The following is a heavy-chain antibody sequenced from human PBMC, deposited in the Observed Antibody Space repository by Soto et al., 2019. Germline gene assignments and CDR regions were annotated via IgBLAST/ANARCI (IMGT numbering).Heavy chain of an antibody. V-gene: IGHV3-30*03. CDR3: ARVQLRSTGWYP. CDR1: GLTFSNYG. J-gene: IGHJ5*02. Sequence: GGSLRLSCAASGLTFSNYGMHWVRQAPGKVLEWVAHISYDGSNEHYVDSVEGRFTISRDNAKNTLYLQMNSLRAEDTAIYYCARVQLRSTGWYPWGQGTLVTVSS. D-gene: IGHD6-19*01. CDR2: ISYDGSNE.